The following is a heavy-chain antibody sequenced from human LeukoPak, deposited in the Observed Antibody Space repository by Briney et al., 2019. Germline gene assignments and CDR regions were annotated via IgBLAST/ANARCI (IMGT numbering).Heavy chain of an antibody. CDR2: ISYDGSNK. J-gene: IGHJ4*02. V-gene: IGHV3-30*18. D-gene: IGHD5-12*01. CDR1: GFTFSSYG. Sequence: GGSLRLSCAASGFTFSSYGMHWVRQAPGKGLEWVAVISYDGSNKYYADSVKGRFTISRDNSKNPLYLQMNSLRAEDTAVYYCAKDGSSQHFDYWGQGTLVTVSS. CDR3: AKDGSSQHFDY.